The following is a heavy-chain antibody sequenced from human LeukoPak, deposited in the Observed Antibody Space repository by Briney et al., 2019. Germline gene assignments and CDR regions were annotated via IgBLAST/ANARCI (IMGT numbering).Heavy chain of an antibody. D-gene: IGHD3-22*01. CDR3: VRDLELAHYDSSGYGY. J-gene: IGHJ4*02. Sequence: GGSLRLSCAASGVTFSGYWMYWVRQAPGKGLVWVSRINGDGSGTSYADSVKGRFTISRDNDENTLYLQMNSLRAEDTAVYYCVRDLELAHYDSSGYGYWGQGTLVTVSS. V-gene: IGHV3-74*01. CDR1: GVTFSGYW. CDR2: INGDGSGT.